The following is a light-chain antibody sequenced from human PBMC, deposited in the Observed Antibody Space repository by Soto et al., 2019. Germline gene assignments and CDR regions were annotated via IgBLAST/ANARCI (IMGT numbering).Light chain of an antibody. Sequence: QSVLTQPGSVCGSPGQSVTFSCTGTSSDVGAYLYVPWYQQHPGKAPQLIIYDVIQRPSGVHDRFPGSKSGNTASLTISGLQAEDEADYYCCSYAGSYTHVFGTGTKVTVL. V-gene: IGLV2-11*01. J-gene: IGLJ1*01. CDR2: DVI. CDR1: SSDVGAYLY. CDR3: CSYAGSYTHV.